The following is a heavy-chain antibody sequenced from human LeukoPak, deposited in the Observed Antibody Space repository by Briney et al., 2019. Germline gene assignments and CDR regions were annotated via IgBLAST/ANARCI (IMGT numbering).Heavy chain of an antibody. J-gene: IGHJ3*02. CDR2: IIPIFATP. D-gene: IGHD3-10*01. V-gene: IGHV1-69*05. CDR1: GGTFSSYA. Sequence: GSSVKVSCKASGGTFSSYAISWVRQAPGQGLEWMGGIIPIFATPNYAQKSQGIVTITTDESTSTAYMELSSLRSEDTAVYYCARAGSEAFDIWGQGTMVTVSS. CDR3: ARAGSEAFDI.